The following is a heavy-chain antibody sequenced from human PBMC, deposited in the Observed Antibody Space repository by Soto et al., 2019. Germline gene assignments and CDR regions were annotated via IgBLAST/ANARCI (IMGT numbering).Heavy chain of an antibody. D-gene: IGHD2-21*02. CDR3: ARVFPSYCGGDCSYFDS. Sequence: SETLSLTCTVSGGSVNGYYWIWIRQPPGKGLEWIGYIFYSGSSNYNPSLKSRVTMSVDMSKNQFSLKLNSVTAADTAVYYCARVFPSYCGGDCSYFDSWGQGALVTVSS. CDR2: IFYSGSS. CDR1: GGSVNGYY. V-gene: IGHV4-59*02. J-gene: IGHJ4*02.